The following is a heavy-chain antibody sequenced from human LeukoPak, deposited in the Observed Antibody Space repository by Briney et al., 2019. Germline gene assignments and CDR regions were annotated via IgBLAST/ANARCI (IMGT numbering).Heavy chain of an antibody. J-gene: IGHJ5*02. V-gene: IGHV1-2*02. CDR2: INPNSGGT. Sequence: GASVKVSCKASGYTFTGYYMHWVRQAPGQGLEWVGWINPNSGGTNYAQKFQGRVTMTRDTSISTAYVELSRLRSDDTAVYYCASSTYYDFWSGYLPLHWFDPWGQGTLVTVSS. D-gene: IGHD3-3*01. CDR1: GYTFTGYY. CDR3: ASSTYYDFWSGYLPLHWFDP.